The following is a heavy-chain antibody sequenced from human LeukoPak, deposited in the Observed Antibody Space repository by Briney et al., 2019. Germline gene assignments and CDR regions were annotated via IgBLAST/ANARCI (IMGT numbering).Heavy chain of an antibody. V-gene: IGHV4-39*01. Sequence: SETLSLTCTVSGASISSRISYWGWIRQPPGTGLEWIGSISYSGSTHYNPSLRSRVTISVDTSKNQFSLKASSVTAADTAMYYCARHKPRYCSSTSCPSFHYYYGMDVWGQGSTVTVSS. CDR1: GASISSRISY. CDR2: ISYSGST. J-gene: IGHJ6*02. CDR3: ARHKPRYCSSTSCPSFHYYYGMDV. D-gene: IGHD2-2*01.